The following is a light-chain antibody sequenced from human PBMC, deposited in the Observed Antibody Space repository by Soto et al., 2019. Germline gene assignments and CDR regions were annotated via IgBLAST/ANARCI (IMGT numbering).Light chain of an antibody. Sequence: GARVTITCRASQDIRNDLGWYQQKPGKAPKLLISAASSLQSGVPSRFSGSGSGTDFTLTISSLQPEDFATYYCLQDYNYPWTFGQGTKVEIE. CDR1: QDIRND. CDR2: AAS. J-gene: IGKJ1*01. CDR3: LQDYNYPWT. V-gene: IGKV1-6*01.